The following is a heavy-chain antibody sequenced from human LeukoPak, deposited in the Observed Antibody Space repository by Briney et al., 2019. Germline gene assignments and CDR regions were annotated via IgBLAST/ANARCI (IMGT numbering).Heavy chain of an antibody. Sequence: SETLSLTCTVSGGSIRSSDYFWGWIRQPPGQGLEWIGSIYYNGNTYDNPSLKSRVTVSVSTSKNQFSLNLKSVTAADTAVYYCARVRGSRGYGADFDFWGQGTLVTVSS. CDR1: GGSIRSSDYF. V-gene: IGHV4-39*07. CDR3: ARVRGSRGYGADFDF. D-gene: IGHD3-22*01. J-gene: IGHJ4*02. CDR2: IYYNGNT.